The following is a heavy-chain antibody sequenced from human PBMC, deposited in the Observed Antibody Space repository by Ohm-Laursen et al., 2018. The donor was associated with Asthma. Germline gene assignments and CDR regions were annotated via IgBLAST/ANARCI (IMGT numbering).Heavy chain of an antibody. CDR2: VYPGGAT. CDR3: ARGQGSGDISGSDPFDL. V-gene: IGHV3-53*05. D-gene: IGHD3-10*01. J-gene: IGHJ3*01. CDR1: GFSVSRHF. Sequence: SLRLSCSASGFSVSRHFMNWIRQGPEKGLEWVSDVYPGGATFHAESVKGRFTISRDDSKNTLNLQMSSLRGDDTAVYYCARGQGSGDISGSDPFDLWGQGTTVIVSS.